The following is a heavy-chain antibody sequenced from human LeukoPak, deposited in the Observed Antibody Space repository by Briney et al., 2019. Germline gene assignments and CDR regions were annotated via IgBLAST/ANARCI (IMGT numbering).Heavy chain of an antibody. CDR3: ARRPLYSGNSYYFDY. Sequence: GESLKISCKGSEYSFSGYWIGWVRQLPGKGLEWIGMIYPGDSDTRYSPSLQGQVTISADKSTSTAYLQWSSLKASDPAIYYCARRPLYSGNSYYFDYWGQGTLVTVSS. CDR1: EYSFSGYW. D-gene: IGHD4-23*01. CDR2: IYPGDSDT. J-gene: IGHJ4*02. V-gene: IGHV5-51*01.